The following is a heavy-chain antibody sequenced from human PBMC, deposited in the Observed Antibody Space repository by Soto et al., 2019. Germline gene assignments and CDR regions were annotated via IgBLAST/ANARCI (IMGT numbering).Heavy chain of an antibody. D-gene: IGHD3-9*01. CDR1: GYTFTSYR. V-gene: IGHV1-18*01. Sequence: QVQLVQSGAEVKKPGASVKVSCKASGYTFTSYRISWVRQAPGQGLEWMGWISAYNGHTNYAQKLQGRVTMTTDTSTSTAYMELRSLRSDDTAVYYCAGVDLEGRYLDRLDYWGQGTLVTVSS. J-gene: IGHJ4*02. CDR3: AGVDLEGRYLDRLDY. CDR2: ISAYNGHT.